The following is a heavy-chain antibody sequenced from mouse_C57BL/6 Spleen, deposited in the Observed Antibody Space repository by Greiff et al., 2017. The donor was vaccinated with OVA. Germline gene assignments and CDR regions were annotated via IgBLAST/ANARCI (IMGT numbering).Heavy chain of an antibody. J-gene: IGHJ4*01. Sequence: QVQLQQSGPGLVQPSQSLSITCTASGFSLTSYGVHWVRQSPGQGLEWLGVIWSGGSTAYNAAFISRLSISKDNSKSEVFDKMNRLQADATAIYCCAGMITGGCAMDYWGQGTSVTVSS. D-gene: IGHD2-4*01. CDR1: GFSLTSYG. CDR3: AGMITGGCAMDY. V-gene: IGHV2-2*01. CDR2: IWSGGST.